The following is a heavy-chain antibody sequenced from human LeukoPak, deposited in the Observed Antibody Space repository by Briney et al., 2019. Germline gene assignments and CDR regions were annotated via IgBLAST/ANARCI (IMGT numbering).Heavy chain of an antibody. CDR1: GYTLTELS. CDR3: ATDLWNILTGKNFDY. D-gene: IGHD3-9*01. V-gene: IGHV1-24*01. CDR2: FDPEDGET. J-gene: IGHJ4*02. Sequence: ASVKVSCKVSGYTLTELSMHWVRQAPGKGLEWMGSFDPEDGETIYAQKFQGRVTMTEDTSTDTAYMELSSLRSEDTAVYYRATDLWNILTGKNFDYWGQGTLVTVSS.